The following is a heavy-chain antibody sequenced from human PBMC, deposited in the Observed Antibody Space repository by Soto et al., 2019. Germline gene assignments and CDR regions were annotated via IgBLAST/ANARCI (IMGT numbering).Heavy chain of an antibody. CDR3: AGESVVAATPLFDY. D-gene: IGHD2-15*01. V-gene: IGHV1-69*02. J-gene: IGHJ4*02. CDR1: GGTFSSYT. Sequence: SVKVSCKASGGTFSSYTISWVRQAPGQGLEWMGRIIPILGIANYAQKFQGRVTITADKSTSTAYMELSSLRSEDTAVYYCAGESVVAATPLFDYWGQGTLVSVSS. CDR2: IIPILGIA.